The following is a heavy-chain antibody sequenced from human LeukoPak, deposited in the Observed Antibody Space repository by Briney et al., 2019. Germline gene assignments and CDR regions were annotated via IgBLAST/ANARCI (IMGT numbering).Heavy chain of an antibody. Sequence: SETLSLTCTVSGGSISSSSYYWGWIRQPPGKGLEWIGSIYYSGSTYYNPSLKSRVTISVDTSKNQFSLKLSSVTAADTAVYYSARLRNLRSYCTTGVCHAFHIWGQGTMVTVSS. CDR3: ARLRNLRSYCTTGVCHAFHI. D-gene: IGHD2-8*01. CDR2: IYYSGST. CDR1: GGSISSSSYY. V-gene: IGHV4-39*01. J-gene: IGHJ3*02.